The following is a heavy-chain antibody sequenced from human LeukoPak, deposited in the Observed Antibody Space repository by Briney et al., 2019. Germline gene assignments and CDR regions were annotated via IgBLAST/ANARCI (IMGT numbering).Heavy chain of an antibody. D-gene: IGHD3-22*01. CDR1: GYTFTSYD. CDR3: ARGPVVVITDHDDAFDI. J-gene: IGHJ3*02. CDR2: MNPNSGNT. V-gene: IGHV1-8*01. Sequence: ASVKVSCKASGYTFTSYDINWVRQAPGQGLEWMGWMNPNSGNTGYAQKFQGRVSMTRDTSTSTAYMELSSLTSEDTAVYYCARGPVVVITDHDDAFDIWGQGTMVTVSS.